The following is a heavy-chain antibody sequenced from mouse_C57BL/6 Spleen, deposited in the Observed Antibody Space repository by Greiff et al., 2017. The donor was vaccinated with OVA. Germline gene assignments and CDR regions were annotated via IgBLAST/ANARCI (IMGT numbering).Heavy chain of an antibody. J-gene: IGHJ3*01. V-gene: IGHV14-4*01. Sequence: LVESGAELVRPGASVKLSCTASGFNIKDDYMHWVKQRPEQGLEWIGWIDPENGDTEYASKFQGKATITADTSSNTAYLQLSSLTSEDTAVYYCTTPYYYGSSWFAYWGQGTLVTVSA. D-gene: IGHD1-1*01. CDR2: IDPENGDT. CDR1: GFNIKDDY. CDR3: TTPYYYGSSWFAY.